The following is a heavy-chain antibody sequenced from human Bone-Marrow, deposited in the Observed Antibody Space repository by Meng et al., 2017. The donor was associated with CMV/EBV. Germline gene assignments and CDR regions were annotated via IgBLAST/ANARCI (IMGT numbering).Heavy chain of an antibody. J-gene: IGHJ5*02. CDR2: IYYSGST. Sequence: SETLSLTCTVSGGSISSSSYYWGWIRQPPGKGLEWIGCIYYSGSTYYNPSLKSRVTISVDTSKNQFSLKLSSVNAADTAVYYCGSARGYCSSTSCYSAFDPWGQGTLVTVSS. CDR3: GSARGYCSSTSCYSAFDP. D-gene: IGHD2-2*02. V-gene: IGHV4-39*07. CDR1: GGSISSSSYY.